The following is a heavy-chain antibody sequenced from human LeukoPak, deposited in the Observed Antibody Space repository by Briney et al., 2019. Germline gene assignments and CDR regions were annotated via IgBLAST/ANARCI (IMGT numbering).Heavy chain of an antibody. D-gene: IGHD3-22*01. J-gene: IGHJ4*02. CDR3: ASTAGYYDSSGYYPPPLDY. CDR1: GGSISSGGYY. Sequence: KSSQTLSLTCTVSGGSISSGGYYWSWIRQHSGKGLEWIGYIYYSGSTYYNPSLKSRVTISVDTSKNQFSLKLSSVTAADTAVYYCASTAGYYDSSGYYPPPLDYWGQGTLVTVSS. V-gene: IGHV4-31*03. CDR2: IYYSGST.